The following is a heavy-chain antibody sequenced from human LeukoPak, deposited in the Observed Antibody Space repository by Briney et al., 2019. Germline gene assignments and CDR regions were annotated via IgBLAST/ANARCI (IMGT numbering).Heavy chain of an antibody. V-gene: IGHV1-2*02. J-gene: IGHJ6*03. CDR2: INPNSGGT. D-gene: IGHD2-15*01. Sequence: ASVKVPCKASGYTFTSYDFNWVRQAAGQGLEWMGWINPNSGGTNYAQKFQGRVTMTRDTSISTAYMELSRLRSDDTAVYYCARGKAASPIYYYYMDVWGKGTTVTVSS. CDR3: ARGKAASPIYYYYMDV. CDR1: GYTFTSYD.